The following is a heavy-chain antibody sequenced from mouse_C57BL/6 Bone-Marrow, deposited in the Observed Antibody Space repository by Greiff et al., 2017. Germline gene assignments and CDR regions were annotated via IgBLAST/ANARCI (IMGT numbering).Heavy chain of an antibody. CDR2: IYPTSGRT. CDR1: GYTFTSYW. V-gene: IGHV1-55*01. Sequence: QVQLQQPGAELVKPGASVKMSCKASGYTFTSYWITWVKQRPGQGLEWIGDIYPTSGRTNYNEKFKSKAILTVDTSSNTAYVQLSSLTSEDSAVFSCASAGPQGRGFDCWGRGTALTVSS. D-gene: IGHD3-1*01. J-gene: IGHJ2*01. CDR3: ASAGPQGRGFDC.